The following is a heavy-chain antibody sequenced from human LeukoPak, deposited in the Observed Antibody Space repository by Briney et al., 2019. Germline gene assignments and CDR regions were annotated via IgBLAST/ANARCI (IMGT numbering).Heavy chain of an antibody. CDR1: GGSISSYY. Sequence: SETLSLTCTVSGGSISSYYWSWIRQPPGKGLEWIGYIYYSGSTNYNPSLKSRVTISVDTSKNQFSLKLSSVTAADTAVYYCARDKIYYYDSSGYYGFDYWGQGTLVTVSS. CDR3: ARDKIYYYDSSGYYGFDY. CDR2: IYYSGST. V-gene: IGHV4-59*01. J-gene: IGHJ4*02. D-gene: IGHD3-22*01.